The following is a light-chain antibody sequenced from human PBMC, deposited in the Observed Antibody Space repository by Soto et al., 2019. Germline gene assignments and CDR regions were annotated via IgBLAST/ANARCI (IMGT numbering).Light chain of an antibody. CDR1: QRVSSY. CDR2: DAS. Sequence: EIVLKQSPATLSLSPGERATLSCRASQRVSSYLAWYQQKPGQAPRRLIYDASNRATGIPARFSGSGSGTDFTLTISSLEPQDFAVYCCQQRSNWPPLTFGAGTKVDI. V-gene: IGKV3-11*01. J-gene: IGKJ3*01. CDR3: QQRSNWPPLT.